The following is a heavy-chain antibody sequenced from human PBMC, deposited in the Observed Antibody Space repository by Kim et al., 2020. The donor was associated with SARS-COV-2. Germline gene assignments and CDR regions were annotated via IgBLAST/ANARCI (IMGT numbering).Heavy chain of an antibody. V-gene: IGHV3-33*01. CDR3: ATTIIDSYDSSGHHRGGDY. J-gene: IGHJ4*02. Sequence: GGSLRLSCKASESSFSSYGMHWVRQAPGKGLEWVAVIYHDGSLQYYADSVKGRFTISRDNSKDTLYLQMNSLSAEDTAIYYCATTIIDSYDSSGHHRGGDYWGQGTLVTVSS. CDR2: IYHDGSLQ. CDR1: ESSFSSYG. D-gene: IGHD3-22*01.